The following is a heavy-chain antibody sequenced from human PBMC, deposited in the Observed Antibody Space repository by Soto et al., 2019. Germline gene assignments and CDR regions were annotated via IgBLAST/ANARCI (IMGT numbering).Heavy chain of an antibody. CDR1: GFTFSSCA. J-gene: IGHJ5*02. Sequence: EVQLLESGGGLVQPGGSLRLSCAASGFTFSSCAMSWVRQAPGKGLEWVSAISGSGGSTYYADSVKGRFTISRDNSKYTLYLQMKSLGAEDTDVYYCAKDPGRWYNWNDGVGLDPWGQGTLVTVSS. D-gene: IGHD1-20*01. CDR3: AKDPGRWYNWNDGVGLDP. CDR2: ISGSGGST. V-gene: IGHV3-23*01.